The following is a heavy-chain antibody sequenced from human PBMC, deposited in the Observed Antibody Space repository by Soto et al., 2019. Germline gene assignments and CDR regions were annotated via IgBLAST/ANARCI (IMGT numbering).Heavy chain of an antibody. CDR3: ATQGYNYDTSGYHGD. J-gene: IGHJ4*02. CDR1: GGTFSRYT. CDR2: IIPILGIA. V-gene: IGHV1-69*02. Sequence: QVQLVQSGAEVKKPGSSVKVSCKASGGTFSRYTITWVRQAPGQGLEWMGRIIPILGIANYAQKFQGRVTITADKSTGTSYMELSSLTSEDTAIYYCATQGYNYDTSGYHGDWGQGTLVTVSS. D-gene: IGHD3-22*01.